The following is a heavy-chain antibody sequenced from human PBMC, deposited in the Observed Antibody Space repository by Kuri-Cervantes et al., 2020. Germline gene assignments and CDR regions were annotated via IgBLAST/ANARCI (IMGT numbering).Heavy chain of an antibody. CDR1: GFTFSTYS. CDR2: TSGNSSTI. Sequence: GGSLRLSCVTSGFTFSTYSMNWVRQAPGKGLEWVSYTSGNSSTIYYADSVKGRFTISRDNAKNSLYLQMNSLRDEDTAVYYCARDGIVGATGTYYYYGMDVWGQGTTVTVSS. D-gene: IGHD1-26*01. CDR3: ARDGIVGATGTYYYYGMDV. V-gene: IGHV3-48*02. J-gene: IGHJ6*02.